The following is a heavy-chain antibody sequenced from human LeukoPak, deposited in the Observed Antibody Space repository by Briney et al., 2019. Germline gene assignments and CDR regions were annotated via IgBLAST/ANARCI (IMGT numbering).Heavy chain of an antibody. D-gene: IGHD4-17*01. CDR3: ARENHDYGDFSFFDY. Sequence: SETLSLTCAVSGGSISSYYWNWIRQPPGKGLEWIGYIYYSGSTNYNPSLKSRVTISVDTSKNQFSLKLSSVTAADTAVYYCARENHDYGDFSFFDYWGRGTLVTVSS. CDR1: GGSISSYY. J-gene: IGHJ4*02. CDR2: IYYSGST. V-gene: IGHV4-59*01.